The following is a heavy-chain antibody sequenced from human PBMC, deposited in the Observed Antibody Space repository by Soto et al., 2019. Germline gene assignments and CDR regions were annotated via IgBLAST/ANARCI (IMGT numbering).Heavy chain of an antibody. D-gene: IGHD3-22*01. Sequence: ASVKVSCKASGYTFTSYGISWVRQAPGQGLEWMGWISAYNGNTNYSEKIQGRVTITRDTSASTAYMELSSLRSEDTAVYYCARDYYDRSGQLLYGMDVWGQGTTVTVSS. CDR3: ARDYYDRSGQLLYGMDV. J-gene: IGHJ6*02. CDR2: ISAYNGNT. CDR1: GYTFTSYG. V-gene: IGHV1-18*01.